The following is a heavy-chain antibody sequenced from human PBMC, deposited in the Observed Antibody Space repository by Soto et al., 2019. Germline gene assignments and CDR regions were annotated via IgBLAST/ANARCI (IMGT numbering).Heavy chain of an antibody. CDR2: IIPIPGIA. V-gene: IGHV1-69*04. D-gene: IGHD3-10*01. J-gene: IGHJ5*02. CDR1: GGTFSSYT. CDR3: ARDGEFNELDP. Sequence: ASVKVSCKASGGTFSSYTISWVRQAPGQGLEWMGRIIPIPGIANYAQKFQGRVTITADKSTSTAYMELSSLRSEDTAVYYCARDGEFNELDPWGQGTLVTVSS.